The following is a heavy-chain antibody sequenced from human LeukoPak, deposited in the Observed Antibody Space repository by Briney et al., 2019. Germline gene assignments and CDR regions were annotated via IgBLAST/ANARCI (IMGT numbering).Heavy chain of an antibody. J-gene: IGHJ4*02. D-gene: IGHD2-21*02. Sequence: PGGSLRLSCAASGFTFSSYSMNWVRQAPGKGLEWVSYISSSSTIYYADSVKGRFTISRDNAKNSLYLQMNSLRAEDTAVYYCARDRRRIWVTTDYWGQGTLVTVSS. CDR2: ISSSSTI. V-gene: IGHV3-48*01. CDR3: ARDRRRIWVTTDY. CDR1: GFTFSSYS.